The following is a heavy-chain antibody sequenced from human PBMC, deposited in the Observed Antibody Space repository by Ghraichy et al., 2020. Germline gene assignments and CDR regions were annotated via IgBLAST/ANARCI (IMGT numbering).Heavy chain of an antibody. CDR1: GASITSGGNW. CDR2: IYHDGNT. D-gene: IGHD2-8*01. V-gene: IGHV4-39*01. Sequence: EALNISCSVFGASITSGGNWWGWIRQPPGKGLEWIGTIYHDGNTFYNPSLQSRVTVSADTSRNQFSLKVTSVTAADTAVYYCGRRAYGLAFEYWGQGILVTVSS. J-gene: IGHJ4*02. CDR3: GRRAYGLAFEY.